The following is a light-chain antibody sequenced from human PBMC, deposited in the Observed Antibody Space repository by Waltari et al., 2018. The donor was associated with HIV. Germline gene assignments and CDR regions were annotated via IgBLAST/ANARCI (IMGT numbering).Light chain of an antibody. CDR1: NGDISDYNY. Sequence: QSALTQSPSASGSPGQSVNISCTGANGDISDYNYVSWYQQHSDRPPKLIIFEVTKRPSGVPDRFSGSKSGNTASLFVSGRQPEDEATYFCSSFAGTHKLFGGGTKLTVL. J-gene: IGLJ2*01. V-gene: IGLV2-8*01. CDR3: SSFAGTHKL. CDR2: EVT.